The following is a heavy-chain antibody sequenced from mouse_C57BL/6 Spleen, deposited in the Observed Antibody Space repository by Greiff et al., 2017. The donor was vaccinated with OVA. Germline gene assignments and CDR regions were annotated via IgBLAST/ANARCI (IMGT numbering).Heavy chain of an antibody. Sequence: QVQLQQSGPELVKPGASVKISCKASGYAFSSSWMNWVKQRPGPGLEWIGRIYPGDGDTNYNGKFKGKATLPADKSSSTAYMQLSRLTSEDSAVYVCARRSYYGSSGYFDYWGQGTALTVSS. V-gene: IGHV1-82*01. CDR1: GYAFSSSW. CDR3: ARRSYYGSSGYFDY. J-gene: IGHJ2*01. CDR2: IYPGDGDT. D-gene: IGHD1-1*01.